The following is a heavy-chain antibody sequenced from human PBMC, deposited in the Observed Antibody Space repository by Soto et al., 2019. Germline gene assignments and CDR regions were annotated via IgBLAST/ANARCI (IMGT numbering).Heavy chain of an antibody. J-gene: IGHJ5*02. D-gene: IGHD3-3*01. V-gene: IGHV4-59*08. Sequence: PSETLSLTCTVSGDSTSSYYWSWIRQPPGKGLEWIGYIYYSGSTNYNPSLKSRVTISVDTSKNRFSLKLSSVTAADTAVYYCAGHDWSDSPLRCCGSWGQGTLVTVSS. CDR1: GDSTSSYY. CDR3: AGHDWSDSPLRCCGS. CDR2: IYYSGST.